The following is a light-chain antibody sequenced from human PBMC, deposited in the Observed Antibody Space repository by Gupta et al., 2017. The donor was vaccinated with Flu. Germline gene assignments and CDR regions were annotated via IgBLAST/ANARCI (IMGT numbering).Light chain of an antibody. CDR1: QGISTW. CDR3: QQYDIYPIT. J-gene: IGKJ5*01. CDR2: AAS. Sequence: DIQMTQSPSSLSASVGDRVTITCRASQGISTWLAWYQHIPGKAPKSLIYAASNLQSGVPSRFSGSGSGTDFTLTISSLQPEDFATYYCQQYDIYPITFGQGTRLEN. V-gene: IGKV1D-16*01.